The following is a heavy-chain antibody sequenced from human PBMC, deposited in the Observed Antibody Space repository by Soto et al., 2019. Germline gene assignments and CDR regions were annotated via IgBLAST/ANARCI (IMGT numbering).Heavy chain of an antibody. J-gene: IGHJ4*02. V-gene: IGHV3-30-3*01. CDR3: ARGGLYDYVWGSGNVADY. CDR1: GFTFSSYA. CDR2: ISYDGSNK. Sequence: GGSLRLSCAASGFTFSSYAMHWVRQAPGKGLEWVAVISYDGSNKYYADSVKGRFTISRDNSKNTLYLQMNSLRAEDTAVYYCARGGLYDYVWGSGNVADYWGQGTLVTVSS. D-gene: IGHD3-16*01.